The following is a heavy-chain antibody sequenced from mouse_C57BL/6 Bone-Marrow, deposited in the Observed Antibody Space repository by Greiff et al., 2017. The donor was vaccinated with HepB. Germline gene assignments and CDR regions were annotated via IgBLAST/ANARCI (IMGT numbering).Heavy chain of an antibody. D-gene: IGHD2-5*01. J-gene: IGHJ3*01. CDR3: AAYYSNLRFFAY. V-gene: IGHV5-4*01. CDR1: GFTFSSYA. CDR2: ISDGGSYT. Sequence: EVQRVESGGGLVKPGGSLKLSCAASGFTFSSYAMSWVRQTPEKRLEWVATISDGGSYTYYPDNVKGRFTISRDNAKNNLYLPMSHLKSEDTAMYYCAAYYSNLRFFAYWGQGTLVTVSA.